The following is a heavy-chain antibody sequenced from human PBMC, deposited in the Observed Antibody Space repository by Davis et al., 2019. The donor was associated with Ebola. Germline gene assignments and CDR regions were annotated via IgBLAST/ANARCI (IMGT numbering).Heavy chain of an antibody. CDR1: GYTFTSYG. Sequence: ASVKVSCKASGYTFTSYGISWVRQAPGQGLEWMGWISAYNGNTNYAQKIKGRVTMTTDTSTSTAYMELRSLRSDDTAVYYCARDRRYYYDSSGYYSNDYWGQGTLVTVSS. CDR2: ISAYNGNT. V-gene: IGHV1-18*01. CDR3: ARDRRYYYDSSGYYSNDY. J-gene: IGHJ4*02. D-gene: IGHD3-22*01.